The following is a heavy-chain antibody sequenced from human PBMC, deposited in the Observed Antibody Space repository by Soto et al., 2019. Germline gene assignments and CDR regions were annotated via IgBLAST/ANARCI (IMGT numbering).Heavy chain of an antibody. CDR3: ARGYSRSAMVPSNWFDP. CDR2: ISISRSTI. Sequence: EVQLVESGGGLVQPGGSLRLSCAASGFTFSSYSMNWVRQAPGKWLEWVSYISISRSTIYYAGSVKGRFTISRDNAKNSLYLQMNSLRDDDTAVYYCARGYSRSAMVPSNWFDPWGQGTLVTVSS. J-gene: IGHJ5*02. CDR1: GFTFSSYS. V-gene: IGHV3-48*02. D-gene: IGHD3-10*01.